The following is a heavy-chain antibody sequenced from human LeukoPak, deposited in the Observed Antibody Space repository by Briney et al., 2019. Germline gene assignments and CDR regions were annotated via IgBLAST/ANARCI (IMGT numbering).Heavy chain of an antibody. J-gene: IGHJ4*02. CDR1: GFTVSSYY. V-gene: IGHV3-53*01. CDR3: ARHQPKPSAGEYYFDY. D-gene: IGHD3-10*01. CDR2: IYNGGNI. Sequence: GGSLRLSCAASGFTVSSYYMSWVRQAPGKGLEWVSIIYNGGNIVYADSVKGRFTISGDDSENTLYLQMINLRGEDTAIYYCARHQPKPSAGEYYFDYWGQGALVTVSS.